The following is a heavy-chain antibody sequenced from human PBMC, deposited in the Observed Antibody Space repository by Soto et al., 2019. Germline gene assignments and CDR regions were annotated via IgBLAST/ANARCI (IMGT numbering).Heavy chain of an antibody. D-gene: IGHD2-15*01. CDR3: LGVVSPRGF. Sequence: GESLKISCKASGYTFPNYWIGWVRQMPGKGLEWVAFIYPGDSGPRYSPSFEGRVTISVDKSTNSAYLQWGSLKASDTAMYYCLGVVSPRGFWGQGTLVTVSS. V-gene: IGHV5-51*01. CDR1: GYTFPNYW. J-gene: IGHJ4*02. CDR2: IYPGDSGP.